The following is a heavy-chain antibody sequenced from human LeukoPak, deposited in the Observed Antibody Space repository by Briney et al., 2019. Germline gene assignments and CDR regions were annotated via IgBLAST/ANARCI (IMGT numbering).Heavy chain of an antibody. Sequence: ESLKISCKGSGYSFTSYWIGWVRQMPGKGLEWMGIIYPGDSDTRYSPSFQGQVTISADKSISTAYLQWSSLKASDTAMYYCARRDGSSGWYTPGSFVYWGQGTLVTVSS. CDR1: GYSFTSYW. CDR2: IYPGDSDT. J-gene: IGHJ4*02. D-gene: IGHD6-19*01. CDR3: ARRDGSSGWYTPGSFVY. V-gene: IGHV5-51*01.